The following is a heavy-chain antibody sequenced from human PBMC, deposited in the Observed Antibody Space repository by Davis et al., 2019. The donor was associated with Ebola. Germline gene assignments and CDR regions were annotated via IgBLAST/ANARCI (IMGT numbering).Heavy chain of an antibody. CDR1: RFTFSSYG. V-gene: IGHV3-33*01. CDR2: IWYDGSNK. CDR3: ARDRHGDYLDY. D-gene: IGHD4-17*01. J-gene: IGHJ4*02. Sequence: GESLKISCAASRFTFSSYGMHWVRQAPGKGLEWVAVIWYDGSNKYYADSVKGRFTISRDNSKNTLYLQMNSLRAEDTAVYYCARDRHGDYLDYWGQGTLVTVSS.